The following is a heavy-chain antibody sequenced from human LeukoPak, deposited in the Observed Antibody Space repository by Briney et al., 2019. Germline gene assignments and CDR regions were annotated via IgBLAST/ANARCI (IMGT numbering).Heavy chain of an antibody. J-gene: IGHJ6*02. V-gene: IGHV1-69*13. CDR2: IIPIFGTA. CDR1: GGTFSSYA. Sequence: ASVKVSCKASGGTFSSYAISWVRQAPGQGLEWMGGIIPIFGTANYAQKFQGRVTITADESTSTAYMELSSLRSEDTAVYYCARGSVVPAAIPDDYYYYGMDVWGQGTTVTVSS. CDR3: ARGSVVPAAIPDDYYYYGMDV. D-gene: IGHD2-2*02.